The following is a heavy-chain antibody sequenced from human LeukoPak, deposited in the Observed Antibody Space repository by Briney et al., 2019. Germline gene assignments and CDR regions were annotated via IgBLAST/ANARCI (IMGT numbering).Heavy chain of an antibody. D-gene: IGHD2-21*02. Sequence: GGSLRLSCAASGFTFTNHVITWVRQAPGKGLEWVSGISVSGAGTFYAESVKGRLTISRDNSKTTLSLQMSSLRAEDTAIYYCAKVDPASVTGGVFYYYYYMDVWGKGTTVTVSS. V-gene: IGHV3-23*01. CDR3: AKVDPASVTGGVFYYYYYMDV. J-gene: IGHJ6*03. CDR1: GFTFTNHV. CDR2: ISVSGAGT.